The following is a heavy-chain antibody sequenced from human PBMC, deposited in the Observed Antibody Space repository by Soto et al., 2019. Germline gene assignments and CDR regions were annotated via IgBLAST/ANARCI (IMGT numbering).Heavy chain of an antibody. J-gene: IGHJ5*02. CDR1: GYTFTSDD. CDR2: MNPNSGNT. CDR3: ARGPHYITTIVVVTYNWFDP. V-gene: IGHV1-8*01. Sequence: AAVKVSCKASGYTFTSDDINWVRQATGQGLEWMGWMNPNSGNTGYAQKFQGRVTMTRNTSISTAYMELSSLRSEDTAVYYCARGPHYITTIVVVTYNWFDPWGQGTLVSVSS. D-gene: IGHD3-22*01.